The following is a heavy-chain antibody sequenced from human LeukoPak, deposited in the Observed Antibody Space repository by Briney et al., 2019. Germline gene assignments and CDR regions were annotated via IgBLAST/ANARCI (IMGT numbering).Heavy chain of an antibody. V-gene: IGHV4-39*01. CDR2: IYYSGST. D-gene: IGHD3-10*01. J-gene: IGHJ4*02. CDR3: ARRNYYGSGSYLFDY. Sequence: SETLSLTCTVSGGSISSSSYSWGWIRQPPGKGLEWIGSIYYSGSTYYNPSLKSRFTISVDTSKTQFSRKLSSVTAADTAVYYCARRNYYGSGSYLFDYWGQGTLVTVSS. CDR1: GGSISSSSYS.